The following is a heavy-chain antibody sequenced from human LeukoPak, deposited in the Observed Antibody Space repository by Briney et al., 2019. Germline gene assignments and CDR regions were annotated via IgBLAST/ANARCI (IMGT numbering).Heavy chain of an antibody. J-gene: IGHJ4*02. CDR1: GGSISSYY. V-gene: IGHV4-59*01. D-gene: IGHD5-24*01. CDR2: IYYRGST. CDR3: ARDGTGVGYKV. Sequence: SETLSLTCTVSGGSISSYYWSWIRQPPGKGLEWIGYIYYRGSTNYNPSLKSRVTISVDTSKNQFSLKLSSVTAADTAVYYCARDGTGVGYKVWGQGTLVTVSS.